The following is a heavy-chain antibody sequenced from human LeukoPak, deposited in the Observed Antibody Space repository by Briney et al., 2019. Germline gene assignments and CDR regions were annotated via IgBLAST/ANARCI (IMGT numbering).Heavy chain of an antibody. CDR1: GGSISSGDYY. CDR2: IYYSGST. Sequence: SETLSLTCIVSGGSISSGDYYWSWIRQPPGKGLEWIGYIYYSGSTYYNPSLKSRVTISVHTSKNQFSLKLRSVTAADTAVYYCARESPGVGVVPFGFDYWGQGTLVTVSS. CDR3: ARESPGVGVVPFGFDY. V-gene: IGHV4-30-4*08. D-gene: IGHD3-3*01. J-gene: IGHJ4*02.